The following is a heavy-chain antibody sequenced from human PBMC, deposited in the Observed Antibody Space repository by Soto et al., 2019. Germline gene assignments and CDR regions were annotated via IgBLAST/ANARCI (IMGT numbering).Heavy chain of an antibody. CDR1: GGTFSSYT. CDR2: IIPILGIA. CDR3: ARSLRISAPRRDYYGMDV. V-gene: IGHV1-69*02. J-gene: IGHJ6*02. D-gene: IGHD3-10*01. Sequence: QVQLVQSGAEVKKPGSSVKVSCKASGGTFSSYTISWVRQAPGQGLEWMGRIIPILGIANYAQKFQGRVTINADKSTSTAYMELSSLRSEDTAVYYCARSLRISAPRRDYYGMDVWGQGTTVTVSS.